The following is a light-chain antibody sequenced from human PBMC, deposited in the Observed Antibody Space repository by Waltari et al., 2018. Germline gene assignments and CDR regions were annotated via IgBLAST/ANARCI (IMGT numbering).Light chain of an antibody. V-gene: IGLV1-40*01. CDR2: GNS. CDR3: QSYDSSQRVV. J-gene: IGLJ2*01. Sequence: QSVLTQPPSVSGAPGQRVTISCTGSSSNIGAGYDVHWYQQFPGTAPKRLLYGNSNRPSGVPDRFSGSKSGTSASLAITGLQAEDEADYYCQSYDSSQRVVFGGGTKLTVL. CDR1: SSNIGAGYD.